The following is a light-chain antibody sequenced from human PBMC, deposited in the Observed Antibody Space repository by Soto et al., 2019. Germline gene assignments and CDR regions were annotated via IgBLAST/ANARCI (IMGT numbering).Light chain of an antibody. Sequence: QSVLTQPPSASGSPGQSLTISCTGTSSDVGGYNFVSWYQQHAGKVPRLMIYEVNKRPSGVPDRFSGSKSGNTASLTVSGLQPEDEADYYCSSSAGTSYVFGTGSKVTV. CDR2: EVN. CDR3: SSSAGTSYV. J-gene: IGLJ1*01. V-gene: IGLV2-8*01. CDR1: SSDVGGYNF.